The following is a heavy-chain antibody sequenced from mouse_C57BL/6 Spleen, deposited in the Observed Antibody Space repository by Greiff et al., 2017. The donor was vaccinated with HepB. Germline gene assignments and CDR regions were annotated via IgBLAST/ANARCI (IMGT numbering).Heavy chain of an antibody. CDR2: IRNKANNHAS. CDR1: GFTFSDAW. CDR3: TSLLYYYGSSYEFAY. D-gene: IGHD1-1*01. J-gene: IGHJ3*01. V-gene: IGHV6-6*01. Sequence: EVKLEESGGGLVQPGGSMKLSCAASGFTFSDAWMDWVRQSPEKGLEWVGEIRNKANNHASYYAESVKGRFTISRDDSKSSVYLQMNSLRAEDTGIYYCTSLLYYYGSSYEFAYWGQGTLVTVSA.